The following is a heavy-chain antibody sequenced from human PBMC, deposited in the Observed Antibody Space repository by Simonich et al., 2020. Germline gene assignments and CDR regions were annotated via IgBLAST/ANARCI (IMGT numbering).Heavy chain of an antibody. Sequence: EVQLVESGGGLVQPGRSLRLSCTASGFTFGDYAMSWVRQAPGKGREWVGVIRSKAYGGTTEYAASVKGRFTISRDDSKSIAYLQMNSLKTEDTAVYYCTGWGNAFDIWGQGTMVTVSS. CDR1: GFTFGDYA. CDR3: TGWGNAFDI. CDR2: IRSKAYGGTT. V-gene: IGHV3-49*04. J-gene: IGHJ3*02. D-gene: IGHD7-27*01.